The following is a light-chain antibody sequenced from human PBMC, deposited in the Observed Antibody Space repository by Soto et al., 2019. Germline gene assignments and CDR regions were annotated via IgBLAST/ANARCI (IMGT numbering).Light chain of an antibody. J-gene: IGKJ2*01. V-gene: IGKV2-28*01. CDR1: QSLLHSNGYNY. Sequence: DIVMTQSPLSLPVTPGDPASISCRSSQSLLHSNGYNYLDWYLQKPGQSPQLLIYLGSNRASGATDRFSGSGSGTDFILKISSVEAEDVEVYYYMQALETPDTFGQGAKLEIK. CDR3: MQALETPDT. CDR2: LGS.